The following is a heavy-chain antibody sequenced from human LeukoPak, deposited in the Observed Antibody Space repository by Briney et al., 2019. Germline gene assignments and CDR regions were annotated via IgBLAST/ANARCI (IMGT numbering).Heavy chain of an antibody. CDR2: INWNGRNV. J-gene: IGHJ3*01. CDR3: ARVRKQYYYDDSRHRDASDV. D-gene: IGHD3-22*01. Sequence: PGGSLRLSCATSGFTFDDYGMNWVRQVPGKGLEWVSNINWNGRNVDYADSVKGRFTISRDKAKNSLHLQMNSLRAEDTAVYYCARVRKQYYYDDSRHRDASDVWGQGTMVIVSS. V-gene: IGHV3-20*04. CDR1: GFTFDDYG.